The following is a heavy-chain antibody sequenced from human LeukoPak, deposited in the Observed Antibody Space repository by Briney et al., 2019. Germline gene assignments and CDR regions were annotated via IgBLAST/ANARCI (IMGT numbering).Heavy chain of an antibody. V-gene: IGHV1-18*04. CDR3: ARRRASLAAARDYYYYGMDV. CDR1: GYTFTSDG. D-gene: IGHD6-13*01. Sequence: ASVKVSCKASGYTFTSDGLSWVRHAPGQGLVWMGWINTYSGNTNYAQKLQARVTLTTDTSTSTAYMELRSLRSDDTAVYYCARRRASLAAARDYYYYGMDVWGKGTTVTVSA. J-gene: IGHJ6*04. CDR2: INTYSGNT.